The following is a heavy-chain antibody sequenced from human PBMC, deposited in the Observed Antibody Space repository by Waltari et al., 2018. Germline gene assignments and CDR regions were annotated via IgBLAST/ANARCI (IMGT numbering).Heavy chain of an antibody. D-gene: IGHD3-10*01. CDR3: TRDLYGSGGDWFDP. J-gene: IGHJ5*02. V-gene: IGHV3-21*03. CDR2: IGGTHSNI. CDR1: GFDFSAYD. Sequence: EVRLAESGGGLVKPGGSLRLSCTASGFDFSAYDMNWVRQAPGTGVEWVSSIGGTHSNIFYADSVKGRFTVSRDNAKNSLYLQMDNLRAEDSGLYFCTRDLYGSGGDWFDPWGQGTLVTVSS.